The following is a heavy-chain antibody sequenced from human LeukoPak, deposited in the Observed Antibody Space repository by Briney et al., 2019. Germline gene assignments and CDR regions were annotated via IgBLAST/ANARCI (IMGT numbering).Heavy chain of an antibody. CDR2: ISSSSSYI. Sequence: GGSLRLSCAASGFTFSSYSMNWVRQAPGKGLEWVSSISSSSSYIYYADSVKGRFTISGDNAKNSLYLQMNSLRAEDTAVYYCARDKFYYYMDVWGKGTTVTVSS. CDR1: GFTFSSYS. CDR3: ARDKFYYYMDV. V-gene: IGHV3-21*01. J-gene: IGHJ6*03.